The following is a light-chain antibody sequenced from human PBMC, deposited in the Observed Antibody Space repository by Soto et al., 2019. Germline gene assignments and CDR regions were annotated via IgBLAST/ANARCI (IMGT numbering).Light chain of an antibody. J-gene: IGKJ1*01. V-gene: IGKV1-5*01. CDR3: QHYKTYSPWT. CDR1: QSISNW. CDR2: DAS. Sequence: DIQMTQSPSTLSASVGDRVTITCRASQSISNWLAWYQQQPGKAPKLLIYDASSLETGVPSRFSGRGSGTEFTLTISRLQPGDFATYYCQHYKTYSPWTFGQGTKVDIK.